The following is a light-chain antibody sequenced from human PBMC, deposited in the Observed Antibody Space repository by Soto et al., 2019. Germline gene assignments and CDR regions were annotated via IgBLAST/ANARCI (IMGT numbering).Light chain of an antibody. CDR1: QSISAH. J-gene: IGKJ1*01. V-gene: IGKV1-39*01. Sequence: DIQMTKSPSSLSASVGDRVSITSRASQSISAHLNWYQQKPGKAPKVLIYAATNVERGVTARFSGSRSGTELTFAISSFPTEDFATYYCQQGYTTHGTFGQGTKVA. CDR3: QQGYTTHGT. CDR2: AAT.